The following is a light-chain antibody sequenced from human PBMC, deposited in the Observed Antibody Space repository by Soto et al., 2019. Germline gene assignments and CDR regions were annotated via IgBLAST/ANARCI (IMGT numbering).Light chain of an antibody. CDR2: KAS. CDR3: QQHKTYPVT. Sequence: DIQITQSPSTLSASVGDRVIITCRASQSVSSWLAWYQHKPGKAPKLLIYKASRLDSGVPSRFSGSGSGTEFTLTINSLQPDDFATYYCQQHKTYPVTFGQGTRLEVK. J-gene: IGKJ5*01. CDR1: QSVSSW. V-gene: IGKV1-5*03.